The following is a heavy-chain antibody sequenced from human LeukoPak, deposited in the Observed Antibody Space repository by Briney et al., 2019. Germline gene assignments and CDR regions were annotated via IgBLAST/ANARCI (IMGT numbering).Heavy chain of an antibody. CDR2: TYYRSKWST. CDR1: GDSVSSNSAA. CDR3: ARQGSYTSSSVADS. D-gene: IGHD6-6*01. Sequence: SQTLSLTCAISGDSVSSNSAAWNWIRQSPSRGLEWLGRTYYRSKWSTVYAVSMKTRIAINPDTSKNQFSLHLNSVTPEDTAVYFCARQGSYTSSSVADSWGQGILVTVSS. V-gene: IGHV6-1*01. J-gene: IGHJ4*02.